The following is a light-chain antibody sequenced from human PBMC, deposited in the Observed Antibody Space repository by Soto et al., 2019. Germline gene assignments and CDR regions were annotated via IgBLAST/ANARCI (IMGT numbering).Light chain of an antibody. CDR1: QTISSY. Sequence: DIQMTQSPSSLSASVGDRVTITCRASQTISSYLNWYQQKLGKAPKVLIYATSSLQSGVPSRFSGSGSATDFTLTISSLQPEDFATYYCQQSFSTPYTFGQGTKLEIK. J-gene: IGKJ2*01. CDR2: ATS. V-gene: IGKV1-39*01. CDR3: QQSFSTPYT.